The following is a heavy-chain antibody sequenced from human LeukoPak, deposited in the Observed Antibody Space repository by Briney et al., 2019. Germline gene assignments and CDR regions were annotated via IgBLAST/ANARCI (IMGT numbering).Heavy chain of an antibody. Sequence: SETLSLTCTVSGGSISSGSYYWSWIRQPAGKGLEWIGRIYTSGSTNYNPSLKSRVTISVDTSKNQFSLKLSSVTAADTAVYYCARETVAGTIDAFDIWGQGTMVTVSS. J-gene: IGHJ3*02. CDR2: IYTSGST. CDR3: ARETVAGTIDAFDI. V-gene: IGHV4-61*02. D-gene: IGHD6-19*01. CDR1: GGSISSGSYY.